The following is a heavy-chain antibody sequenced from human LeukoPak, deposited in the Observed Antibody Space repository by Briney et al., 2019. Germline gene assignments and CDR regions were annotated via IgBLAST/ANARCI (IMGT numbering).Heavy chain of an antibody. Sequence: SETLSLTCTVSGGSIRSTNYYWGCVRQPPGKGLEWIGSIYYTGSTYYNPSLKSRVTISVDTSKNQFSLRLTSVTAADTAVYYCARVTMVRGLRGFAYWGQGTLVTVSS. V-gene: IGHV4-39*07. CDR3: ARVTMVRGLRGFAY. D-gene: IGHD3-10*01. J-gene: IGHJ4*02. CDR2: IYYTGST. CDR1: GGSIRSTNYY.